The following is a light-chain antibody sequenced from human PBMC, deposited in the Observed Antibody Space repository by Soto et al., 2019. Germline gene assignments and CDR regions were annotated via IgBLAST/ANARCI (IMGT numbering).Light chain of an antibody. Sequence: QSVLTQPASVSGSPGQSITISCTGSSSDVGGYNSVSWYQQHPDKAPKLMIYDVSNRPSGVSNRFSGSKSGNTASLTISGLQAEDEADYYCSSYTSSSTRVFGTGTKLTVL. CDR3: SSYTSSSTRV. CDR2: DVS. V-gene: IGLV2-14*01. CDR1: SSDVGGYNS. J-gene: IGLJ1*01.